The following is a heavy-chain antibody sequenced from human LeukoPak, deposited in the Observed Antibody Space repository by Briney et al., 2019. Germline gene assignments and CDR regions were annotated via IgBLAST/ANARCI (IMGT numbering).Heavy chain of an antibody. Sequence: PGGSLRLSCAASGFTFSSYAMSWVRQAPGKGLEWVSAISGSGGSTYYADSVKGRFTISRDNSKNTLYLRMNSLRAEDTAVYYCAKVSLESTLYYFDYWGQGTLVTVSS. CDR1: GFTFSSYA. D-gene: IGHD3-3*01. CDR3: AKVSLESTLYYFDY. V-gene: IGHV3-23*01. J-gene: IGHJ4*02. CDR2: ISGSGGST.